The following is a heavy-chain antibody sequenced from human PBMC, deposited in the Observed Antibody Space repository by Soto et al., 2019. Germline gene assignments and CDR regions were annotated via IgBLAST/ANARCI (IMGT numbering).Heavy chain of an antibody. J-gene: IGHJ2*01. CDR3: AAFLGAYWYFEL. CDR2: IYYSGST. Sequence: SETLSLTCTVSGGSISSGDYYWSWIRQPPGQGLEWIGYIYYSGSTYYNPSLRSRLTMSVDTSKSQFSLKLSSVTAADTAVYYCAAFLGAYWYFELWGRGTLVT. V-gene: IGHV4-30-4*01. CDR1: GGSISSGDYY. D-gene: IGHD1-26*01.